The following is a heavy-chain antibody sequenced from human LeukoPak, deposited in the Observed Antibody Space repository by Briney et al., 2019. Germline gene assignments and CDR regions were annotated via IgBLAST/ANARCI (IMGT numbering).Heavy chain of an antibody. J-gene: IGHJ4*02. CDR3: TRESRPFCPFAF. D-gene: IGHD2-2*01. CDR1: GGSIDITNY. V-gene: IGHV4-4*02. Sequence: PSGTLSLTCGVSGGSIDITNYWSWVRQAPGKGLEWIGEISHDGTRNYNPSLRSRVAMSFDRANNYLSLSLTAVTAADTALYYCTRESRPFCPFAFWGQGVMVTVSS. CDR2: ISHDGTR.